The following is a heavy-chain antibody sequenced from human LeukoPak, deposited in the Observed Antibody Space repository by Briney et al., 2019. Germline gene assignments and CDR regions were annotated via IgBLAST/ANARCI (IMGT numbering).Heavy chain of an antibody. V-gene: IGHV3-7*01. CDR1: GFTFSSYE. J-gene: IGHJ4*02. CDR3: AREGAYEDDFDY. D-gene: IGHD3-3*01. CDR2: IKQDGSEK. Sequence: GGSLRLSCAASGFTFSSYEMNWVRQAPGKGLEWVAKIKQDGSEKYYLDSVKGRFTISRDNAKNSLYLQMNSLRAEDTALYFCAREGAYEDDFDYWGQGTLVTVSS.